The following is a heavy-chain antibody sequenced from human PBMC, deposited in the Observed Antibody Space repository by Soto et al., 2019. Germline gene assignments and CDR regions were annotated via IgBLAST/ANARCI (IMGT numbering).Heavy chain of an antibody. D-gene: IGHD2-21*02. CDR3: ARRRYCGADCYSQYYYGMDI. Sequence: QVQLVQSGAELKKPGSSVKVSCRSGGDTFSSYTVSWVRQAPGQGLEWMGRVIPVLGVTNYARKFQGRVSITAEKPTSTAYLELRSLTSGDSGVYYCARRRYCGADCYSQYYYGMDIWGQGTTVIVSS. J-gene: IGHJ6*02. CDR1: GDTFSSYT. CDR2: VIPVLGVT. V-gene: IGHV1-69*02.